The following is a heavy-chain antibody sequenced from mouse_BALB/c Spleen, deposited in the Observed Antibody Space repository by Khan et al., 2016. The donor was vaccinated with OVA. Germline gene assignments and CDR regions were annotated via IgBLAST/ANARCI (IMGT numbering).Heavy chain of an antibody. V-gene: IGHV9-4*02. CDR3: ARGGAAYYRNDGGAMDY. D-gene: IGHD2-14*01. J-gene: IGHJ4*01. CDR1: GYTFTTAG. CDR2: INTHSGVP. Sequence: QIQLVQSGPELKKPGETVRISCKASGYTFTTAGMQWVQKMPGKGLKWIGWINTHSGVPKYAADFTGRFAFSLETSASTAYLQITNLKNEDTATYFCARGGAAYYRNDGGAMDYWGQGTSVTVSS.